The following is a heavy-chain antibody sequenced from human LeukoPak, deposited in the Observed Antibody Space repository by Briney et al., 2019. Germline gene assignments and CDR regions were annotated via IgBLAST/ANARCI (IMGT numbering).Heavy chain of an antibody. CDR2: INGGSGGST. CDR1: GFTFSDYA. CDR3: AKDYYDSSGHLDY. Sequence: LSGGSLRLSCTASGFTFSDYAMSWVRQAPGKGLEWVSTINGGSGGSTSYSDSVKGRFTISRDNSKNTLHLQMNSLRAEDTALYYCAKDYYDSSGHLDYWGQGTLVTVSS. D-gene: IGHD3-22*01. J-gene: IGHJ4*02. V-gene: IGHV3-23*01.